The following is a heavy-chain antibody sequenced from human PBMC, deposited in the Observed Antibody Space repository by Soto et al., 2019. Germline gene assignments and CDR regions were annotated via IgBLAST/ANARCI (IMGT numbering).Heavy chain of an antibody. CDR2: INPKSGGT. J-gene: IGHJ6*02. V-gene: IGHV1-2*04. Sequence: ASVKVSCKASGYSFTDYHIHWVRQAPGQGLEWLGRINPKSGGTSTAQKFQGWVTMTRDRSISTVYMESTRLRPDATAVYFCARGHSTDCSNGVCSFFYNHEMDVWGQGTTVTVSS. CDR3: ARGHSTDCSNGVCSFFYNHEMDV. CDR1: GYSFTDYH. D-gene: IGHD2-8*01.